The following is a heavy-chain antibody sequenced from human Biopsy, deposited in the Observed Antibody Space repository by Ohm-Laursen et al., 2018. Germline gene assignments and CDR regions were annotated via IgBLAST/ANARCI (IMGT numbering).Heavy chain of an antibody. Sequence: LRLSCAAFGFTFDDYAMHWVRQAPAKGLEWVSGISWNSDTIGYADSVKGRFTISRDNAKNSLYLQMNSLGAEDAALYYCVKSAYSSGFWEASDYWGQGTLVTVSS. D-gene: IGHD6-19*01. CDR1: GFTFDDYA. J-gene: IGHJ4*02. V-gene: IGHV3-9*01. CDR3: VKSAYSSGFWEASDY. CDR2: ISWNSDTI.